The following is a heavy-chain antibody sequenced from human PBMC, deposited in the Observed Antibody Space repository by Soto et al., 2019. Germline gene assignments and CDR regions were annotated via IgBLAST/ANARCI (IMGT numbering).Heavy chain of an antibody. CDR3: ARMAGPWYFDL. Sequence: SETLSLTCAVHGGSFSGFYWTWIRQPPGKGLEWIGEINHSGSSNYNPPLKSRVTMSLDTSRNQFSLSLNSVTAADTAVYYCARMAGPWYFDLWGRGTLVTVS. J-gene: IGHJ2*01. CDR2: INHSGSS. V-gene: IGHV4-34*01. CDR1: GGSFSGFY.